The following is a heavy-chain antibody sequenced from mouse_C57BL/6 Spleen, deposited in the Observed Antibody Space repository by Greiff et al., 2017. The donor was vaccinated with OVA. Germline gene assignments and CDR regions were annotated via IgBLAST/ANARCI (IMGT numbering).Heavy chain of an antibody. CDR3: ASNPYGYPMSYAMDY. Sequence: QVQLQQPGAELVKPGASVKMSCKASGYTFTSYWITWVKQRPGQGLEWIGDIYPGSGSTNYNEKFKSKATLTVDTSSSTAYMQLSSLTSEDSAIYYCASNPYGYPMSYAMDYWGQGTSVTVSS. J-gene: IGHJ4*01. D-gene: IGHD2-2*01. V-gene: IGHV1-55*01. CDR1: GYTFTSYW. CDR2: IYPGSGST.